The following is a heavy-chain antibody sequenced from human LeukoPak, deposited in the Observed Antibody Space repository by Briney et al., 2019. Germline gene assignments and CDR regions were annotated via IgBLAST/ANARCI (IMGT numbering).Heavy chain of an antibody. V-gene: IGHV1-18*01. CDR3: AREVYYDILTGYYISVGVDY. CDR2: ISAYNGNT. Sequence: ASVKVSCKASGYTFTSYGISWVRQAPGQGLEWMGWISAYNGNTNYAQKLQGRVTMTTDTSTSTAYMELRSLRSDDTAVYYCAREVYYDILTGYYISVGVDYWGQGTLVTVSS. J-gene: IGHJ4*02. CDR1: GYTFTSYG. D-gene: IGHD3-9*01.